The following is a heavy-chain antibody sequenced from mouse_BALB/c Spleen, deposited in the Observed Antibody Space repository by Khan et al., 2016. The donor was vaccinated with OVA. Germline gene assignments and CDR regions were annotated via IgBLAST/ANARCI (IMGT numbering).Heavy chain of an antibody. V-gene: IGHV5-17*02. CDR3: ARGNWAY. Sequence: EVQLVESGGGLVQPGGSRKLSCAASGFTFSSFGMHWVRQAPEKGLEWVAYINSGSPTIYYADPVKGRFTISRDNPKNTLFLQMTSLRSEDTAMYYCARGNWAYWGQGTTLTVSS. CDR1: GFTFSSFG. CDR2: INSGSPTI. J-gene: IGHJ2*01. D-gene: IGHD4-1*01.